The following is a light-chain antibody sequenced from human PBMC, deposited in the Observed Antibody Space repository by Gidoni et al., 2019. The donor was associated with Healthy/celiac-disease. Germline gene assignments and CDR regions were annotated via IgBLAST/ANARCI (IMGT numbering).Light chain of an antibody. CDR3: QQSYSTPLT. CDR1: QSISSY. Sequence: DIQMTQSPSSLSASVGDRVTITCRASQSISSYLHWYQQKPGKAPKLLIYAASSLQSGVPSRFSGSGSGTDFTLTISSLQPEDFATYYGQQSYSTPLTFGGGTKVESK. J-gene: IGKJ4*01. CDR2: AAS. V-gene: IGKV1-39*01.